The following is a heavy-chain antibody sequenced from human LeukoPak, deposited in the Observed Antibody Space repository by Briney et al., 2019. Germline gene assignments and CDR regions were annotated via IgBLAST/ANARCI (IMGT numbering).Heavy chain of an antibody. CDR1: GGSFSGYY. V-gene: IGHV4-34*01. J-gene: IGHJ6*02. D-gene: IGHD2-2*01. CDR3: ARAAGYCSSTSCYEYYYYYGMDV. Sequence: SETLSLTCAVYGGSFSGYYWSWIRQPPGKGLEWIGEINHSGSTNYNPSLKSRVTISVDTSKNQFSLKLSSVTAADTAVYYCARAAGYCSSTSCYEYYYYYGMDVWGQGTTVTVSS. CDR2: INHSGST.